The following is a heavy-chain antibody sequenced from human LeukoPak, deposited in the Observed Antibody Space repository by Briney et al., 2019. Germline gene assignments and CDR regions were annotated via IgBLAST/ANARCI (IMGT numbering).Heavy chain of an antibody. V-gene: IGHV4-34*01. D-gene: IGHD6-19*01. CDR1: GGSFSGYY. CDR3: ARRLSDSSGWYFYYYYYMDV. CDR2: INHSGST. J-gene: IGHJ6*03. Sequence: SETLSLTCAVYGGSFSGYYWSCIRQPPGKGLEWIGEINHSGSTNYNPSLKSRVTISVDTSKNQFSLKLSSVTAADTAVYYCARRLSDSSGWYFYYYYYMDVWGKGTTVTISS.